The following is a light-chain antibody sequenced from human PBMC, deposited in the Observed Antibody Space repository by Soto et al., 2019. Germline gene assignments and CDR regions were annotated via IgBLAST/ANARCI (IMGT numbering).Light chain of an antibody. V-gene: IGKV3-20*01. CDR3: QQYGSSPRT. Sequence: EIVLTQSPGTLSLSPGERATLSCRASQSVSSSSLAWYQQKPGQAPRLLIYGASSRATGIPDRFSGSGSGTDFTLTISRLEPEDFAVYYCQQYGSSPRTFGQGTKVENK. CDR2: GAS. J-gene: IGKJ1*01. CDR1: QSVSSSS.